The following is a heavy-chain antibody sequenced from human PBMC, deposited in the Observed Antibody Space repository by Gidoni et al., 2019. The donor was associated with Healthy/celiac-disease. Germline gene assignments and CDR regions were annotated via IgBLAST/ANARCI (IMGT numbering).Heavy chain of an antibody. CDR1: GFTFRSYA. CDR3: ATLYSSGWYSGVDY. V-gene: IGHV3-30*04. D-gene: IGHD6-19*01. Sequence: QVQLEESGGGVVQPGMSLGPSCTASGFTFRSYALRWVRQAPGKGLEWVAGISYDGSNKYDADSVKGRFTISRDNSKNTLYLQMNSLRAEDTAVYYCATLYSSGWYSGVDYWGQGTLVTVSS. J-gene: IGHJ4*02. CDR2: ISYDGSNK.